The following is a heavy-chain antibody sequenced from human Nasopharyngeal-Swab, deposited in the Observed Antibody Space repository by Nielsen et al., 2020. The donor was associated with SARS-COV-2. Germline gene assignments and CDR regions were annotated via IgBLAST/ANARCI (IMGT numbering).Heavy chain of an antibody. V-gene: IGHV4-31*03. CDR3: ARDRTAAPGIWFDP. D-gene: IGHD6-13*01. J-gene: IGHJ5*02. CDR2: IYYSGST. Sequence: LRLSCTVSGGSISSGGYHWSWIRQHPGKGLEWIGYIYYSGSTYYNPSLKSRVTISVDTSKNQFSLKLSSVTAADTAVYYCARDRTAAPGIWFDPWGQGTLVTVSS. CDR1: GGSISSGGYH.